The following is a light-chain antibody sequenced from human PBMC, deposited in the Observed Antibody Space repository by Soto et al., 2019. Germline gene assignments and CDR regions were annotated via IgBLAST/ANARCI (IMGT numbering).Light chain of an antibody. CDR1: QSVSSN. V-gene: IGKV3-15*01. J-gene: IGKJ1*01. Sequence: EIVMTQSPATLSVSPGETATLSCRASQSVSSNLAWYQQKPGQAPRLLIYGASTRATDIPARFSGSGSGTEFTLTISSLQSEDFAVYYCQQYNNFRTFGQGTKVEIK. CDR3: QQYNNFRT. CDR2: GAS.